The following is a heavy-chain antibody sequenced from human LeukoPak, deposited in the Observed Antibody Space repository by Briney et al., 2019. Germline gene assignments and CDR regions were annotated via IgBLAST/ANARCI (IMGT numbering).Heavy chain of an antibody. J-gene: IGHJ4*02. CDR1: GFTLSSYA. D-gene: IGHD5-24*01. Sequence: AGRSLRLSCAASGFTLSSYAMHWVRQAPGKGLEWVAVISYDGSNKYYADSVKGRFTISRDNSKNTLYLQMNSLRAEDTAVYYCARDGSPYNPRFDYWGQGTLVTVSS. CDR2: ISYDGSNK. CDR3: ARDGSPYNPRFDY. V-gene: IGHV3-30-3*01.